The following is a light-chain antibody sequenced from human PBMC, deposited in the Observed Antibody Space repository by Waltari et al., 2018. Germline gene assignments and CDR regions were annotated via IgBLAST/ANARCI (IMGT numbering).Light chain of an antibody. V-gene: IGKV3-20*01. CDR3: QHYVRLPAT. CDR1: QSVRGS. CDR2: GAS. J-gene: IGKJ1*01. Sequence: EIVLTQSPGTLSLSPGERATLSCRASQSVRGSLAWYQTKAGQGPRLLIYGASSRATGIPDRFSGSGSGTDFSLTISRLEPEDFAVYYCQHYVRLPATFGQGTKVEI.